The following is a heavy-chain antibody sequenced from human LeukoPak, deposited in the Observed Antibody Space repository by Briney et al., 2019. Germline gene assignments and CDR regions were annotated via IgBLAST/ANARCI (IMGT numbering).Heavy chain of an antibody. CDR3: ARVPLYDRSGYYFDY. V-gene: IGHV3-48*02. CDR2: ISTSGRAI. Sequence: HPGRSLRLSCAASGFTFSSYGMHWVRQAPGKGLEWVSYISTSGRAIFYADSVKGRFTISRDNAKNSLFLQMNSLRDEDTAVYYCARVPLYDRSGYYFDYWGLGTLVTVSS. D-gene: IGHD3-22*01. J-gene: IGHJ4*02. CDR1: GFTFSSYG.